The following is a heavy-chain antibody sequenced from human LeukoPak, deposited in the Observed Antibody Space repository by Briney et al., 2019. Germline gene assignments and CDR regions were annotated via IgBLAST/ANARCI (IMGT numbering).Heavy chain of an antibody. CDR2: IKQDGSEK. CDR3: ARNGGGAVPFDY. V-gene: IGHV3-7*01. CDR1: GFTFSSYW. D-gene: IGHD3-16*01. Sequence: GGSLRLSCAASGFTFSSYWMSWVRQAPGKGLEWVANIKQDGSEKYHVDSAKGGFTISRDNARTSQYLQMDSLSAEHTAVYYFARNGGGAVPFDYWGQGTLVTVSS. J-gene: IGHJ4*02.